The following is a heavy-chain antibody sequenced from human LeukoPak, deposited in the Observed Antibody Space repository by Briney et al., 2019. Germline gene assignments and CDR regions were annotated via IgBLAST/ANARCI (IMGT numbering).Heavy chain of an antibody. CDR3: AKVIVSDDAFDI. D-gene: IGHD2-2*01. Sequence: PGRSLRLSCAASGFTFDDYAMHWVRQAPGKGLEWVSGISWNSGSIGYADSVKGRFTISRDNAKNPLYLQMNSLRAEDTALYYCAKVIVSDDAFDIWGQGTMVTVSS. J-gene: IGHJ3*02. V-gene: IGHV3-9*01. CDR2: ISWNSGSI. CDR1: GFTFDDYA.